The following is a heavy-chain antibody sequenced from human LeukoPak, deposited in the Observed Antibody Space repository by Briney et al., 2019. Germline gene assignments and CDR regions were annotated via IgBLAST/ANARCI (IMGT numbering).Heavy chain of an antibody. CDR1: GYTFTSYG. CDR3: ARVYGSSSDNYYYYYGMDV. D-gene: IGHD6-13*01. J-gene: IGHJ6*02. V-gene: IGHV1-18*01. CDR2: ISAYNGNT. Sequence: GASVKVSCKASGYTFTSYGISWVRQAPGQGLEWMGWISAYNGNTNYAQKLQGRVTKTTDTSTSTAYMELRSLRYDDTAVYYCARVYGSSSDNYYYYYGMDVWGQGTTVTVSS.